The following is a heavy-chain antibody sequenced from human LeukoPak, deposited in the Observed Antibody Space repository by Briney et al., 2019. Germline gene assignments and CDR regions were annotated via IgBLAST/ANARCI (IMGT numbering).Heavy chain of an antibody. Sequence: PSETLSLTCAVYGGSFSGYYWSWIRQPPGKGLEWIGEINHSGSTNYNPSLKSRVTISVDTSKNQFSLKLSSVTAADTAVYYCARGGMIVPHTDGPDDYWGQGTLVTVSS. J-gene: IGHJ4*02. CDR2: INHSGST. CDR3: ARGGMIVPHTDGPDDY. V-gene: IGHV4-34*01. CDR1: GGSFSGYY. D-gene: IGHD3-22*01.